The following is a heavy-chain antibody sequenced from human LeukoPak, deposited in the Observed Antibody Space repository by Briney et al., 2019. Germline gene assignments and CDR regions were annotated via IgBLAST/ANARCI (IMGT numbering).Heavy chain of an antibody. V-gene: IGHV1-69*01. J-gene: IGHJ5*02. D-gene: IGHD2-2*02. CDR1: GGTFSSYA. CDR2: IIPIFGTA. CDR3: ARDSYQLLYREARFDP. Sequence: SVKVSCKASGGTFSSYAISWVRQAPGQGLEWMGGIIPIFGTANYAQKFQGRVTITADESTSTAHMELSSLRSEDTAVYYCARDSYQLLYREARFDPWGQGTLVTVSS.